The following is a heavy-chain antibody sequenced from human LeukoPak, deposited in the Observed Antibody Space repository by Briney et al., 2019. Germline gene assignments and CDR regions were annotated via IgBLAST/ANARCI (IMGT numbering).Heavy chain of an antibody. D-gene: IGHD6-19*01. Sequence: GGSLRLSCAASGFTFSSYGMHWVCQAPGKGLEWVAFIRYDGSNKYYADSVKGRFTISRDNSKNTLYLQMNSLRAEDTAVYYCAKDQTKYSSGWYISTSYYYYYMDVWGKGTTVTISS. J-gene: IGHJ6*03. CDR1: GFTFSSYG. CDR3: AKDQTKYSSGWYISTSYYYYYMDV. CDR2: IRYDGSNK. V-gene: IGHV3-30*02.